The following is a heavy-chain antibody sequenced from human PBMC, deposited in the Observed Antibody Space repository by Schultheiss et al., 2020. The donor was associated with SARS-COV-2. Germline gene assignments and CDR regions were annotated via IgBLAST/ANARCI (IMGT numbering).Heavy chain of an antibody. D-gene: IGHD3-22*01. CDR3: VKDLGVVVITFDAFDI. Sequence: GGSLRLSCSASGFTFSSYAMHWVRQAPGKGLEYVSAISSSGDSTYYADSVKGRFTISRDNSKNTLYLQMSSLRAEDTAVYYCVKDLGVVVITFDAFDIWGQGTMVTVSS. CDR1: GFTFSSYA. V-gene: IGHV3-64D*06. J-gene: IGHJ3*02. CDR2: ISSSGDST.